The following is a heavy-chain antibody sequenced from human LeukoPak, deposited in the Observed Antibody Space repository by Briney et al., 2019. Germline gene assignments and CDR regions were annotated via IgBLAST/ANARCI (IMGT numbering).Heavy chain of an antibody. CDR3: ARVGVRTHYYYYMDV. Sequence: GRSLRLSCAASGFAFSSYGMHWVRQAPGKGLEWVAVIWYDGSNKYYADSVKGRFTISRDNSKNTLYLQMNSLRAEDTAVYYCARVGVRTHYYYYMDVWGKGTTVTVSS. CDR1: GFAFSSYG. J-gene: IGHJ6*03. CDR2: IWYDGSNK. V-gene: IGHV3-33*01. D-gene: IGHD1-14*01.